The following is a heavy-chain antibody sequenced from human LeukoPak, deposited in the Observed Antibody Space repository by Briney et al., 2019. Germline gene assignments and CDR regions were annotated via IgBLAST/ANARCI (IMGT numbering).Heavy chain of an antibody. Sequence: GASVKVSFKASGYTFTGYYMHWVRQAPGQGLEWMGWINPNSGGTNYAQKFQGRVTMTRDTSNSTAYMELNRLRSDDTAVYYCERGRIAARQYIDYWGQGTLVTVSS. CDR3: ERGRIAARQYIDY. V-gene: IGHV1-2*02. CDR2: INPNSGGT. CDR1: GYTFTGYY. J-gene: IGHJ4*02. D-gene: IGHD6-6*01.